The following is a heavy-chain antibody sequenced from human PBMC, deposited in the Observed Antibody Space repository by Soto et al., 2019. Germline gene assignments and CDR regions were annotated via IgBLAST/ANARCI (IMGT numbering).Heavy chain of an antibody. V-gene: IGHV1-69*13. Sequence: AASVKVSCKASGGTFSSYAISWVRQAPGQGLEWMGGIIPIFGTANYAQKFQGRVTITADESTSTAYMELSSLRSEDTAVYYCGSGSGLYYYYYGMDAWGQGTTVTVSS. J-gene: IGHJ6*02. CDR2: IIPIFGTA. D-gene: IGHD3-10*01. CDR1: GGTFSSYA. CDR3: GSGSGLYYYYYGMDA.